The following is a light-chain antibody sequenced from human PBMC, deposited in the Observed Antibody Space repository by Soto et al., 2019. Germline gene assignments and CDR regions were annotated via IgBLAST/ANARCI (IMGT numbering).Light chain of an antibody. CDR1: QSISSW. CDR2: DAS. Sequence: DIQMTQSPSTLSASVGDRVTITCRASQSISSWLAWYQQKPGKAHKLLIYDASSLESGVPSRFSGSGSGTEFTLTIRSLQPDDFATYYCKQYNSYSGTFGQGTKVDIK. CDR3: KQYNSYSGT. J-gene: IGKJ1*01. V-gene: IGKV1-5*01.